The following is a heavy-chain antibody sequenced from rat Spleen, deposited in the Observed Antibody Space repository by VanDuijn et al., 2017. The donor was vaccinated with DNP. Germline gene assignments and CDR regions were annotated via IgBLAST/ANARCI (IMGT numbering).Heavy chain of an antibody. V-gene: IGHV5-31*01. CDR2: ITNTVGST. CDR1: GFIFSNYS. Sequence: EVQLVESGGGPVQPGRSLKLSCVASGFIFSNYSMTWIRQAPGKGLEWVASITNTVGSTYNPDSVKGRFTISRDNAKSTLYLQMNSLRSEDTATYYCTGLDYWGQGVMVTVSS. CDR3: TGLDY. J-gene: IGHJ2*01.